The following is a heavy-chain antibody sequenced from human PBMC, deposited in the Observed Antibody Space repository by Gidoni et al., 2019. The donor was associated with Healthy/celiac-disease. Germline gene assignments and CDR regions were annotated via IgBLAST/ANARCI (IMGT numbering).Heavy chain of an antibody. Sequence: EVQLLESGGGLVQPGGSLRLSCAASGFTFSRYAMSWVRQAPGKGLEWVSAISGSGGSTYYADSVKGRFTISRDNSKNTLYLQMNSLRAEGTAVYYCAKDRHYDFVTYYMDVWGKGTTVTVSS. V-gene: IGHV3-23*01. CDR1: GFTFSRYA. CDR3: AKDRHYDFVTYYMDV. D-gene: IGHD3-3*01. J-gene: IGHJ6*03. CDR2: ISGSGGST.